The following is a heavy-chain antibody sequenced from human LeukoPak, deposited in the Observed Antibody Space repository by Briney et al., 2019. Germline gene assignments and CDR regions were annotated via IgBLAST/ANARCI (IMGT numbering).Heavy chain of an antibody. D-gene: IGHD5-24*01. CDR3: ARDGPEMATTS. CDR2: IIPIFGTA. V-gene: IGHV1-69*05. J-gene: IGHJ4*02. CDR1: GGTFSGYA. Sequence: GSSVKVSCKASGGTFSGYAISGGREAPGQGLEWMGGIIPIFGTANYAQKFQGRVTITTDESTSTAYMELSSLRSEDTAVYYCARDGPEMATTSWGQGTLVTVSS.